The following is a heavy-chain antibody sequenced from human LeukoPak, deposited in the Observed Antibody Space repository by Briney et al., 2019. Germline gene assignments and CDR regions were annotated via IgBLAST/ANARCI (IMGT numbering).Heavy chain of an antibody. V-gene: IGHV4-4*02. Sequence: KSSETLSLTCAVSGGSISSSYWWTWVRQPPGKGLEWIGEIYHSGSTNYNPSLESRVSISVDKSKNQFSLKLSSVTAADTAVYYCARLPYYYDSSGSKGWFDPWGQGTLVTVSS. D-gene: IGHD3-22*01. CDR1: GGSISSSYW. CDR2: IYHSGST. CDR3: ARLPYYYDSSGSKGWFDP. J-gene: IGHJ5*02.